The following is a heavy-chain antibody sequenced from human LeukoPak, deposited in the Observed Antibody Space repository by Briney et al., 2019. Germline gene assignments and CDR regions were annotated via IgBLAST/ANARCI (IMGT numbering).Heavy chain of an antibody. D-gene: IGHD6-13*01. CDR3: ARDDDTSSHYSLFQY. V-gene: IGHV3-33*01. CDR2: FWAHGRSQ. Sequence: GGSLRLSCSAYGFTLTHYGMHWLRQAPGKGLEWVAVFWAHGRSQYYSDSVKGRFTISRDTSTSTVHLQMDSLRAEDTAVYYCARDDDTSSHYSLFQYWGQGTRVTVAS. CDR1: GFTLTHYG. J-gene: IGHJ4*02.